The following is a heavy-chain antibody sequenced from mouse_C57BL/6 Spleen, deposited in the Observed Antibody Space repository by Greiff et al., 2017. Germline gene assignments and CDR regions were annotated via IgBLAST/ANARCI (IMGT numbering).Heavy chain of an antibody. Sequence: VQLQQPGTELVKPGASVKLSCKASGYTFTSYWMHWVKQRPGQGLEWIGNINPSNGGTNYNEKFKSKATLTVDKSSSTAYMQLSSLTSEDSAVYYCASPYYYGSSSYYAMDYWGQGTSVTVSS. D-gene: IGHD1-1*01. CDR2: INPSNGGT. CDR3: ASPYYYGSSSYYAMDY. J-gene: IGHJ4*01. V-gene: IGHV1-53*01. CDR1: GYTFTSYW.